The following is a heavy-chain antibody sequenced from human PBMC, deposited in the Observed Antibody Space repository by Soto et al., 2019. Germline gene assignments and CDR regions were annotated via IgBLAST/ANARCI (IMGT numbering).Heavy chain of an antibody. D-gene: IGHD5-12*01. CDR2: IYYSGRT. V-gene: IGHV4-59*01. CDR3: ARGRGYSGQRRGWFDP. CDR1: GASISGYY. Sequence: QLQLQESGPGLVKPSETLSLTCTVAGASISGYYWHWIRQPPGKGLEWLGDIYYSGRTNSSPSLKSRVAISVDMSKNQFALNLSAATPADTAVYYCARGRGYSGQRRGWFDPWGQGTMVTVSS. J-gene: IGHJ5*02.